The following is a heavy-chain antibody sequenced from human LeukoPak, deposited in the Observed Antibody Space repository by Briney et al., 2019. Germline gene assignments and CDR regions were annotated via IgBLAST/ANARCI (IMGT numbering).Heavy chain of an antibody. Sequence: GGSLRLSCATSGFTFSSYWMSWVRQAPGRGLEWVANIKQDGSEKYYVDSVKGRFTISRDNAKNSLYLQMNSLRAEDMALYYCAKDMGDGYDYQYYFDYWGQGTLVTVSS. D-gene: IGHD5-24*01. CDR2: IKQDGSEK. CDR3: AKDMGDGYDYQYYFDY. J-gene: IGHJ4*02. V-gene: IGHV3-7*03. CDR1: GFTFSSYW.